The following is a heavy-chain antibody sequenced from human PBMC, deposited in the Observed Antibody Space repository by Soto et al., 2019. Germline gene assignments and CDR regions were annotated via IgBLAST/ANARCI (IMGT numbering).Heavy chain of an antibody. CDR2: INAGNGNT. CDR1: GYTLTSYA. V-gene: IGHV1-3*01. CDR3: ARDPSYYGMDV. Sequence: ASVKVSCKASGYTLTSYAMQWVRQAPGQRLEWMGWINAGNGNTKYSQKFQGRVTITRDTSASTAYMELSSLRSEDTAVYYCARDPSYYGMDVWGQGTTVTVSS. J-gene: IGHJ6*02.